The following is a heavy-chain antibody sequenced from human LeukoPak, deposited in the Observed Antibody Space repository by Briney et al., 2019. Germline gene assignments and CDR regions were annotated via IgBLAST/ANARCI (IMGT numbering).Heavy chain of an antibody. J-gene: IGHJ4*02. V-gene: IGHV3-23*01. CDR3: AKIAPWGAVTTTDGFDY. Sequence: GGSLRLSCAASGFGFRVYDMSWVRQAPGKGLEWVSSISDSGAATYYADSVKGRFTISRDNSKNTLYLQLNSLGAEDTAVYYCAKIAPWGAVTTTDGFDYWGQGTLVTVSS. CDR1: GFGFRVYD. CDR2: ISDSGAAT. D-gene: IGHD4-17*01.